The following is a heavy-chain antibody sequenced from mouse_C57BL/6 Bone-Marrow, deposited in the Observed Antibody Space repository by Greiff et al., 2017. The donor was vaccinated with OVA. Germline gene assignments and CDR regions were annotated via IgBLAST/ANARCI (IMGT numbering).Heavy chain of an antibody. V-gene: IGHV14-4*01. CDR2: IDPENGDT. Sequence: VQLQQSGAELVRPGASVKLSCTASGFNIKDDYMHWVKQRPEQGLEWIGWIDPENGDTEYASKFQGKATITADTSSNTAYLQLSSLTSADTAVYYCTTEGITTAGAMDYWGQGTSVTVSS. CDR1: GFNIKDDY. J-gene: IGHJ4*01. CDR3: TTEGITTAGAMDY. D-gene: IGHD1-2*01.